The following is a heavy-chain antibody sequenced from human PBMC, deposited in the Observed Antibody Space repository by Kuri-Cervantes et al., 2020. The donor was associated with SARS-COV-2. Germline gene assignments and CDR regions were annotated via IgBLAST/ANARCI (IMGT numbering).Heavy chain of an antibody. D-gene: IGHD1-1*01. CDR3: VRDGDHWNFDY. Sequence: GGSLRLSCAASGFTFSSYWMSWVRQAPGKGLEWVSYISSSGSTIYYADSVKGRFTLSRDNAKNMLFLQMNSLRAEDTAVYYCVRDGDHWNFDYWGQGTLVTVSS. CDR1: GFTFSSYW. J-gene: IGHJ4*02. CDR2: ISSSGSTI. V-gene: IGHV3-48*04.